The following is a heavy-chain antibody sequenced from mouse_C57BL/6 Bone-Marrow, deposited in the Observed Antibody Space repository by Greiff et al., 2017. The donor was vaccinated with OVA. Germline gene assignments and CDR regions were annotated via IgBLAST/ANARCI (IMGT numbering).Heavy chain of an antibody. V-gene: IGHV1-61*01. Sequence: QVQLQQPGAELVRPGSSVKLSCKASGYTFTSYWMDWVKQRPGQGLEWIGNIYPSDSETHYNQKFKDKATLTVDKSSSTAYMQLSSLTSEDSAVYYCARSPYYYGKGYYAMDYWGQGTSVTVSS. CDR1: GYTFTSYW. CDR3: ARSPYYYGKGYYAMDY. D-gene: IGHD1-1*01. J-gene: IGHJ4*01. CDR2: IYPSDSET.